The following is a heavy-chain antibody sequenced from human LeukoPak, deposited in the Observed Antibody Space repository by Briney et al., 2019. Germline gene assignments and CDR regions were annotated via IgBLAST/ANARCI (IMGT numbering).Heavy chain of an antibody. CDR1: GFTFSNAW. D-gene: IGHD3-3*01. Sequence: GGSLRLSRAASGFTFSNAWMSWVRQAPGKGLEWVAFIRYDGSNKYYADSVKGRFTISRDNSKNTLYLQMNSLRAEDTAVYYCAKEGARYDFCRGFEHWFDSWGQGARVTVSS. V-gene: IGHV3-30*02. CDR2: IRYDGSNK. CDR3: AKEGARYDFCRGFEHWFDS. J-gene: IGHJ5*01.